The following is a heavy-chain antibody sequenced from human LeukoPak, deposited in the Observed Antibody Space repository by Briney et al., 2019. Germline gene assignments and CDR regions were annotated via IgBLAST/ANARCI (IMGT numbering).Heavy chain of an antibody. V-gene: IGHV5-51*01. J-gene: IGHJ5*01. CDR3: ARRQAAAVNWFDS. Sequence: GGSLKISCKGSGYSFSNYWIAWVRQMPGKGLEWMGIIYPGDSDTKYSRSFQGQVIISADKSTTTAYLQWSSLKASDTAMYYCARRQAAAVNWFDSWGQGTLVTVSS. D-gene: IGHD6-25*01. CDR2: IYPGDSDT. CDR1: GYSFSNYW.